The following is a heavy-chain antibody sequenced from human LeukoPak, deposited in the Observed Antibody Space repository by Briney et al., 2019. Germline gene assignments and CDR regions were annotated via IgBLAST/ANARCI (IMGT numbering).Heavy chain of an antibody. J-gene: IGHJ6*03. CDR1: GYTFTSYY. V-gene: IGHV1-46*01. CDR3: ARSRYYDILTGYSPMVSRAYYYYMDV. CDR2: INPSGGST. Sequence: VASVKVSCKASGYTFTSYYMHWVRQAPGQGLEWMGIINPSGGSTSYAQKFQGRVTMTRDMSTSTVYMELSSLRSEDTAVYYCARSRYYDILTGYSPMVSRAYYYYMDVWGKGTTVTISS. D-gene: IGHD3-9*01.